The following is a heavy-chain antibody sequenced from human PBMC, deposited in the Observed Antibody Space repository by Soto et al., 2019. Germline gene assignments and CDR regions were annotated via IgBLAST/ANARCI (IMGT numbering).Heavy chain of an antibody. CDR3: AREPNYFDY. J-gene: IGHJ4*02. CDR1: GYTFTNHA. V-gene: IGHV1-3*01. Sequence: AASVKGSCKASGYTFTNHAIHWVRQATGQGLEWMGWINAGKGDTKYPQRFQGRVTITRDTSASTAYMELSSLRSEDTAVYYCAREPNYFDYWGQGTLVTVSS. CDR2: INAGKGDT.